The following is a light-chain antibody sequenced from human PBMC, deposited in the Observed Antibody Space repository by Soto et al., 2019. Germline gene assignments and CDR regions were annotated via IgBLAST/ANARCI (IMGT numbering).Light chain of an antibody. CDR1: QSVSSY. V-gene: IGKV3-20*01. CDR2: GAS. J-gene: IGKJ1*01. CDR3: QQYGSSPT. Sequence: EFVLTQSPATLSLSPGERATLSCRASQSVSSYLAWYQQKPGQAPRLLIYGASTRATGIPGRFSGSGSGSDFTLTISRLEPEDFAVYYCQQYGSSPTFGQGTKVDIK.